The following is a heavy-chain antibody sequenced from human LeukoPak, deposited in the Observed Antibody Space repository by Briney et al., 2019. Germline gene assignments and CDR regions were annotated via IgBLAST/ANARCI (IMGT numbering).Heavy chain of an antibody. Sequence: SETLSLTCTVSGGSISSYYWSWIRQPPGKGLEWIGYIYYSGSTNYNPSLKSRVTISVDTSKNQFSLKLSSVTAADTAVYYCARDIAARPSLWFDPWGQGTLVTVSS. V-gene: IGHV4-59*12. CDR2: IYYSGST. D-gene: IGHD6-6*01. CDR1: GGSISSYY. CDR3: ARDIAARPSLWFDP. J-gene: IGHJ5*02.